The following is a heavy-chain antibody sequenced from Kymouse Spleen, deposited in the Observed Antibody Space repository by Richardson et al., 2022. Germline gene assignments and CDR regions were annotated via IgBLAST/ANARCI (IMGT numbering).Heavy chain of an antibody. CDR3: TRQDSSSSHFDY. D-gene: IGHD6-6*01. CDR2: IRSKANSYAT. CDR1: GFTFSGSA. J-gene: IGHJ4*02. V-gene: IGHV3-73*02. Sequence: EVQLVESGGGLVQPGGSLKLSCAASGFTFSGSAMHWVRQASGKGLEWVGRIRSKANSYATAYAASVKGRFTISRDDSKNTAYLQMNSLKTEDTAVYYCTRQDSSSSHFDYWGQGTLVTVSS.